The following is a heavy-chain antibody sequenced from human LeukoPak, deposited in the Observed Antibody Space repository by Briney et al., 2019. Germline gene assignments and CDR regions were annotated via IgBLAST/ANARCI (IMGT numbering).Heavy chain of an antibody. Sequence: GGSLRLSCAASGFTFSNYWMTWVRQAPGKGLEWVGNIKQDGSETYYVDSVKGRFTISRDNSNNSLYLQMSSLRAEDTAVYYCARAGGRASGSSYWGQGTLVTVSS. D-gene: IGHD1-26*01. CDR2: IKQDGSET. J-gene: IGHJ4*02. CDR1: GFTFSNYW. CDR3: ARAGGRASGSSY. V-gene: IGHV3-7*01.